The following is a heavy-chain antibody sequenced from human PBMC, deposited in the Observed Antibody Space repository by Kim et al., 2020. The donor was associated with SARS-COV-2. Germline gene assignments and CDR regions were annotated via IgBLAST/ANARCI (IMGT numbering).Heavy chain of an antibody. Sequence: SETLSLTCAVYGGSFSGYYWSYFRQAPGKGLEWIGEINHRGSSNYNPSLKSRVTISVDTSNNQFSLKLSSVTAADTAVYYCARGVPEGYSSGWSRGYWGQGTLVTVSS. CDR1: GGSFSGYY. D-gene: IGHD6-19*01. J-gene: IGHJ4*02. V-gene: IGHV4-34*01. CDR3: ARGVPEGYSSGWSRGY. CDR2: INHRGSS.